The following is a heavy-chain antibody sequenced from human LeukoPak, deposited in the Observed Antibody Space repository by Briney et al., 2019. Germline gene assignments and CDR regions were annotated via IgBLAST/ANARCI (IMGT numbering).Heavy chain of an antibody. J-gene: IGHJ4*02. Sequence: SVKVSCKASGYTFTGYYMHWVRQAPGQGLEWVGRINPNSGGTNYAQKFQGRVTMTRNTSISTAYMELSRLRSDDTAVYYCARGTYYYGSGSYSEWGQGTLVTVSS. CDR3: ARGTYYYGSGSYSE. D-gene: IGHD3-10*01. CDR2: INPNSGGT. V-gene: IGHV1-2*06. CDR1: GYTFTGYY.